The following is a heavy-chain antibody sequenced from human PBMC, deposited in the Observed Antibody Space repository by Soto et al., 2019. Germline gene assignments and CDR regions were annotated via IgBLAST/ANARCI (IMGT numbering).Heavy chain of an antibody. D-gene: IGHD3-22*01. J-gene: IGHJ4*02. CDR2: INAGNGNT. CDR1: GYTLPSSA. V-gene: IGHV1-3*01. CDR3: ARERDYYDPGGFHY. Sequence: GASVKVSCKASGYTLPSSAMHWVRQAPGQRLEWMGWINAGNGNTKYSQKFQGRVTITRDTSASTAYMELSSLRSEDTAVYYCARERDYYDPGGFHYWGQGTLVTVSS.